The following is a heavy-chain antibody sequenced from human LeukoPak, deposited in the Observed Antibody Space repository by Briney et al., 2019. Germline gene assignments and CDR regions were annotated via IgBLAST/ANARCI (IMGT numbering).Heavy chain of an antibody. CDR2: ISGSGGST. CDR3: ARRHPTYYYDSSGYQFDY. CDR1: GFTFSSYW. V-gene: IGHV3-23*01. J-gene: IGHJ4*02. D-gene: IGHD3-22*01. Sequence: PGGSLRLSCAASGFTFSSYWMSWVRQAPGKGLEWVSAISGSGGSTYYADSVKGRFTISRDNSKNTLYLQMNSLRAEDTAVYYCARRHPTYYYDSSGYQFDYWGQGALVTVSS.